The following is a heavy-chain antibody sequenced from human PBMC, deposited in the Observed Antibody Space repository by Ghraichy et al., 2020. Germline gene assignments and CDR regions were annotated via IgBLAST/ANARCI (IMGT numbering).Heavy chain of an antibody. V-gene: IGHV4-30-2*01. Sequence: SLNISCAVSGGSINSGGSSWNWIRQPPGKGLEWIGYIYHSGRTYYNPSLKSRVTISVDRSKNQFSLTLTSVTAADTAVFYCARGKEWTTVVTPRGAVFDYWGQGILVTVSS. D-gene: IGHD4-23*01. CDR3: ARGKEWTTVVTPRGAVFDY. CDR1: GGSINSGGSS. J-gene: IGHJ4*02. CDR2: IYHSGRT.